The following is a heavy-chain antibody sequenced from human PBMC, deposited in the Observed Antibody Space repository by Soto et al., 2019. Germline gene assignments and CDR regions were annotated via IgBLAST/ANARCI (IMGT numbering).Heavy chain of an antibody. D-gene: IGHD3-22*01. CDR1: GGSISSGDYY. CDR3: ARDLRLNYYDSSGYPDY. Sequence: SETLSLTCTVSGGSISSGDYYWSWIRQPPGKGLEWIGYIYYSGSTYYNPSLKSRVTISVDTSKNQFSLKLSSVTAADTAVYYCARDLRLNYYDSSGYPDYWGQGTLVTVS. J-gene: IGHJ4*02. V-gene: IGHV4-30-4*01. CDR2: IYYSGST.